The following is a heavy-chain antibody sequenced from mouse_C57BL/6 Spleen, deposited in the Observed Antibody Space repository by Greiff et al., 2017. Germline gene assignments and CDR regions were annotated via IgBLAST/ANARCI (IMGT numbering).Heavy chain of an antibody. CDR1: GYTFTSYW. Sequence: QVQLQQPGAELVKPGASVKMSCKASGYTFTSYWITWVKQRPGQGLEWIGDIYPGSGSTNYNEKFKSKATLTVDTSSSTAYMQLSSLTSEDSAVYYCARWGYYGSSPWFADWGQGTLVTVSA. J-gene: IGHJ3*01. D-gene: IGHD1-1*01. V-gene: IGHV1-55*01. CDR3: ARWGYYGSSPWFAD. CDR2: IYPGSGST.